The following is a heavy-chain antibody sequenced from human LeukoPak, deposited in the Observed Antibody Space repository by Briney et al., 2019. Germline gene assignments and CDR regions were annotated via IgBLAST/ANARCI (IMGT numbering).Heavy chain of an antibody. Sequence: SETLSLTCTVSGGSISSGDYYWPWVRQPPGRGLEWIGSIYYSGSTYYNPSLGSRVTISVDTSKNQFSLRLSSVTAADTAVYYCARLELAAAGSRWFDPWGQGALVTVSS. CDR1: GGSISSGDYY. J-gene: IGHJ5*02. D-gene: IGHD6-13*01. CDR3: ARLELAAAGSRWFDP. V-gene: IGHV4-39*01. CDR2: IYYSGST.